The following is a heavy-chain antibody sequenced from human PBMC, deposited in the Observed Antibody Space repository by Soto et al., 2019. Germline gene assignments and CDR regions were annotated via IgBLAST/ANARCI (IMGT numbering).Heavy chain of an antibody. CDR1: GFTFSSYA. J-gene: IGHJ4*02. D-gene: IGHD6-19*01. V-gene: IGHV3-30*04. CDR3: ARGEIAVAGTCDY. CDR2: ISYDGSNK. Sequence: GSLRLSCAASGFTFSSYAMHWVRQAPGKGLEWVAVISYDGSNKYYADSVKGRFTISRDNSKNTLYLQMNSLRAEDTAVYYCARGEIAVAGTCDYWGQGTLVTVSS.